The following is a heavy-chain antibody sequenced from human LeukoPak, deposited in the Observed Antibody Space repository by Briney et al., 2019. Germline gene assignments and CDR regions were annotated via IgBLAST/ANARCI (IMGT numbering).Heavy chain of an antibody. Sequence: ASVKVSCKASGYTFTGYFMHWVRQAPGQGLEWMGWINPDSGVTNYAQKFQGRVTMTRNTSISTAYMELSSLRSEDTAVYYCARGYGDYVSVDNWFDPWGQGTLVTVSS. CDR1: GYTFTGYF. J-gene: IGHJ5*02. CDR3: ARGYGDYVSVDNWFDP. V-gene: IGHV1-2*02. CDR2: INPDSGVT. D-gene: IGHD4-17*01.